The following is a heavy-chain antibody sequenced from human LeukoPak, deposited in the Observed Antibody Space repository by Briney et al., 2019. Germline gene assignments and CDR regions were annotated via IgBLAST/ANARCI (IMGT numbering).Heavy chain of an antibody. CDR1: GGSISSYY. CDR2: IYYSGST. D-gene: IGHD5-18*01. V-gene: IGHV4-59*08. CDR3: ARQSLRNTAMVFGY. J-gene: IGHJ4*02. Sequence: SETLSLTCTVSGGSISSYYWSWIRQPPGKGLEWIGYIYYSGSTNYNPSLTSRVTISVDTSKNQFSLKLSSVTAADTAVYYCARQSLRNTAMVFGYWGQGTLVTVSS.